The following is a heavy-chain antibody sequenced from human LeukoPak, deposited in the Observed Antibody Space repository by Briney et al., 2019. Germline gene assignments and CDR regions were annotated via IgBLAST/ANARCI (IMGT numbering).Heavy chain of an antibody. D-gene: IGHD3-9*01. CDR3: ARRTYYDTLTGYNYWYFDL. CDR2: IYYTGST. J-gene: IGHJ2*01. V-gene: IGHV4-59*01. Sequence: SETLSLTCTVPGVSISDYYWSWVRQPPGKGLEWIGYIYYTGSTDYNPSLKSRVTMSVDTSKNQFSLNLRSVTATDTAVYYCARRTYYDTLTGYNYWYFDLWGRGTLVTVSS. CDR1: GVSISDYY.